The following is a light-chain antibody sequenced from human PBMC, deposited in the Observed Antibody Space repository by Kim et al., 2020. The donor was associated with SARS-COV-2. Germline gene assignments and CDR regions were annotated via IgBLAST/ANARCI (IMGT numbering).Light chain of an antibody. CDR3: QQYNSYSPDT. J-gene: IGKJ4*01. V-gene: IGKV1-5*01. Sequence: SVGDRVTLTCRASQSISSWLAWYPQRTGKAPKLLIYDASSLESGVPSRFSGSGSGTEFTLTTSRMQPDDFATYYCQQYNSYSPDTLGGGTKVDIK. CDR2: DAS. CDR1: QSISSW.